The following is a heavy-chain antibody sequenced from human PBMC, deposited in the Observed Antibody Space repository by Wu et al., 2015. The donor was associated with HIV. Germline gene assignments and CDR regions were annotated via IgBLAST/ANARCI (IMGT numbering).Heavy chain of an antibody. CDR3: ARSGRLGSGNREYFQH. J-gene: IGHJ1*01. CDR1: GFTFSSYA. D-gene: IGHD3-10*01. CDR2: ISAYNGNT. Sequence: QIQLVQSGPEVKKPGASVKVSCKASGFTFSSYAISWVRQAPGQGLEWMGWISAYNGNTNYAQKLQGRVTMTTDTSTSTAYMELRSLRSDDTAVYYCARSGRLGSGNREYFQHWGQGTLVTVSS. V-gene: IGHV1-18*01.